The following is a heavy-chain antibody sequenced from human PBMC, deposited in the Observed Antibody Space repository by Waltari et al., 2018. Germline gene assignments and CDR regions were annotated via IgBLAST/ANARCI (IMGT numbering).Heavy chain of an antibody. CDR3: AREAESGYDGY. CDR2: IKQDGSEK. J-gene: IGHJ4*02. CDR1: GLPISSYW. D-gene: IGHD5-12*01. V-gene: IGHV3-7*01. Sequence: EVQLVESGGGLVQPGGSLRLSCAASGLPISSYWLSWVRQAPGKGLEWVANIKQDGSEKYYVDSVKGRFTISRDNAKNSLYLQMNSLRAEDTAVYYCAREAESGYDGYWGQGTLVTVSS.